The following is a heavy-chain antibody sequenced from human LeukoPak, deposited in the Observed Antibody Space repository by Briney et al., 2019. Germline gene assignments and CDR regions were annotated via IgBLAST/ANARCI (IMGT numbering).Heavy chain of an antibody. V-gene: IGHV3-23*01. J-gene: IGHJ4*02. Sequence: GGSLRLSCAASGFTFSSYAMSWVRQAPGKGLEWVSTITGSGDSADYADSVKGRFTISRDNAKNTLYFEVNSLIFEDTAVYYCASRTSYYFPYCGQGTLVTVSS. CDR3: ASRTSYYFPY. CDR1: GFTFSSYA. CDR2: ITGSGDSA.